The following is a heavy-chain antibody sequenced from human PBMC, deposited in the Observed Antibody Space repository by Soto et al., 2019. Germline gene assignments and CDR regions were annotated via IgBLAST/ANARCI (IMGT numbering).Heavy chain of an antibody. CDR3: ATVLPGTTTKRKRGMDV. Sequence: ASETLSLTCAVYGGSFSGYYWSWIRQPPGKGLEWIGEINHSGSTNYNPSLKSRGTISVDTSKNQVSLKLSSVTAADTAVYSCATVLPGTTTKRKRGMDVWGQGTTVTVSS. D-gene: IGHD1-26*01. V-gene: IGHV4-34*01. CDR1: GGSFSGYY. CDR2: INHSGST. J-gene: IGHJ6*02.